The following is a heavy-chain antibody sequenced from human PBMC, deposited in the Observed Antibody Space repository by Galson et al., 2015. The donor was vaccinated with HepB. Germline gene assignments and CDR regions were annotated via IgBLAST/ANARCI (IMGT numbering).Heavy chain of an antibody. CDR1: GFTVSSNY. D-gene: IGHD3-10*01. J-gene: IGHJ5*02. Sequence: SLRLSCAASGFTVSSNYMSWVRQAPGKGLEWVSVIYSGGSTYYADSVKGRFTISRDNSKNTLYLQMNSLRAEDTAVYYCARSPSWATMVRGWGWFDPWGQGTLVTVSS. V-gene: IGHV3-53*01. CDR3: ARSPSWATMVRGWGWFDP. CDR2: IYSGGST.